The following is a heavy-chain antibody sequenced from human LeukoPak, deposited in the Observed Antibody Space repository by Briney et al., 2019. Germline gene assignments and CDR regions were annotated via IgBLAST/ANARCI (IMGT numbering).Heavy chain of an antibody. Sequence: ASVKVSCKASGFTFTSSAMQWVRQARGQRLEWIGWIVVGSGSTNYAQKFQERVTITRDMSTNTAYMVLSSLRSEDTAVYYCATVVVGATFVPYFDYWGQGTLVTVSS. CDR3: ATVVVGATFVPYFDY. J-gene: IGHJ4*02. D-gene: IGHD1-26*01. CDR1: GFTFTSSA. CDR2: IVVGSGST. V-gene: IGHV1-58*02.